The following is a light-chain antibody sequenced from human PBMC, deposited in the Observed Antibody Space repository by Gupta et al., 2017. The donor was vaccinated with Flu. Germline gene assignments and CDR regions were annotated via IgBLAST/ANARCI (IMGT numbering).Light chain of an antibody. CDR3: QQSYSTPEYT. CDR2: AAS. J-gene: IGKJ2*01. CDR1: QSISSY. V-gene: IGKV1-39*01. Sequence: DRVTITCRASQSISSYLNWDQQKPGKAPKLLIYAASSLQSGVPSRFSGSGSGTDFTLTISSLQPEDFATYYCQQSYSTPEYTFGQGTKLEIK.